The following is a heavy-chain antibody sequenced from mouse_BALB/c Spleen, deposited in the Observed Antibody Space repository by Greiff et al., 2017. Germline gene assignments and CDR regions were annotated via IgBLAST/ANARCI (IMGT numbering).Heavy chain of an antibody. CDR3: AGGYDYDAGYFDY. CDR2: ISYSGST. J-gene: IGHJ2*01. D-gene: IGHD2-4*01. CDR1: GDSITSGY. V-gene: IGHV3-8*02. Sequence: EVKVVESGPSLVKPSQTLSLTCSVTGDSITSGYWNWIRKFPGNKLEYMGYISYSGSTYYNPSLKSRISITRDTSKNQYYLQLNSVTTEDTATYYCAGGYDYDAGYFDYWGQGTTLTVSS.